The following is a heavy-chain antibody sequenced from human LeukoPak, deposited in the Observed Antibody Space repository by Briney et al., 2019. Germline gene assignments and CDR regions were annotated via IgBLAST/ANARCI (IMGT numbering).Heavy chain of an antibody. Sequence: GGSLRLSCVASGFTFSSYAMSWVRQAPGKGLEWVSAISGSGGSTYYADSVKGRFTISRDSSKNTLYLQMNSLRAEDTAVYYCAKDPGYSSSWYYYYYGMDVWGQGTTVTVSS. CDR1: GFTFSSYA. V-gene: IGHV3-23*01. CDR2: ISGSGGST. CDR3: AKDPGYSSSWYYYYYGMDV. D-gene: IGHD6-13*01. J-gene: IGHJ6*02.